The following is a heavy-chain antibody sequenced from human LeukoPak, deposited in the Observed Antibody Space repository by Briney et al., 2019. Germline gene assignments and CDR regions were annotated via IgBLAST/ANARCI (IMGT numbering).Heavy chain of an antibody. CDR3: ARSGSSWYWSSVDY. CDR2: IYYSGST. J-gene: IGHJ4*02. Sequence: PSETLSLTCTVSGGSISSGGYYWSWIRQHPGKGLEWLGYIYYSGSTYYNPSLKSRVTISVDTSKNQFSLKLSSVTAADTAVYYCARSGSSWYWSSVDYWGQGTLVTVS. V-gene: IGHV4-31*03. CDR1: GGSISSGGYY. D-gene: IGHD6-13*01.